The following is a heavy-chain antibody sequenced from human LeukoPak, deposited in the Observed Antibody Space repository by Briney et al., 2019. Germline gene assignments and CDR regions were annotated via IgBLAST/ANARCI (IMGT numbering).Heavy chain of an antibody. CDR2: INPSGST. CDR1: GGALSGFY. J-gene: IGHJ5*02. Sequence: SETLSLTCAVHGGALSGFYWSWIRQSPGKGLEGIGEINPSGSTIYNPSLKSRLTMSVDTTMNHFSLNLTSVTAADTAVYYCAKKRITMIRGAPFDPWGQGTLVTVSS. V-gene: IGHV4-34*01. CDR3: AKKRITMIRGAPFDP. D-gene: IGHD3-10*01.